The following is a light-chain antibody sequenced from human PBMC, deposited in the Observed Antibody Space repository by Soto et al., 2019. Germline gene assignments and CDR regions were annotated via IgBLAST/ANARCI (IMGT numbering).Light chain of an antibody. CDR3: QQYNSYPWT. J-gene: IGKJ1*01. V-gene: IGKV1-5*03. CDR1: QSISSW. CDR2: KAA. Sequence: DIQMTQSPSTLSASIGDRITITCRASQSISSWLAWYQQKPGKAPKPLLYKAASLESGVTSRFGGSGSATEFTLTISILQPDAVATYYYQQYNSYPWTFGQGTKVEIK.